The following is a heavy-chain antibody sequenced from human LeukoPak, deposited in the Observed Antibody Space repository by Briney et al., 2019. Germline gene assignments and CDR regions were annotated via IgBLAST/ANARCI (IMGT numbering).Heavy chain of an antibody. D-gene: IGHD2-2*01. CDR1: GWTFNDYY. CDR3: ARGQVPAARGYNWFDP. Sequence: SETLSLTCAVYGWTFNDYYWNWIRQPPGKGLEWIGEINARGDTNFNPSLKRRVTISADTSKKQFSLRLTYMIAADTAVYYCARGQVPAARGYNWFDPWGQGTLVTVSS. CDR2: INARGDT. V-gene: IGHV4-34*01. J-gene: IGHJ5*02.